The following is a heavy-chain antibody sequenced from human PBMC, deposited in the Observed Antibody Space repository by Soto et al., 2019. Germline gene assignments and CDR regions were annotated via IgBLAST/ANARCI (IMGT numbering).Heavy chain of an antibody. CDR1: GFSLSTSGMC. CDR2: IDWDDDK. Sequence: ESGPTLVNPTQTLTLTCTFSGFSLSTSGMCVSWIRQPPGKALEWLARIDWDDDKYYSTSLKTRLTISKDTSKNQVVLTMTNMDPVDTATYYCARTHFLTPSSYYYYMDVWGKGTTVTVSS. V-gene: IGHV2-70*11. D-gene: IGHD3-9*01. CDR3: ARTHFLTPSSYYYYMDV. J-gene: IGHJ6*03.